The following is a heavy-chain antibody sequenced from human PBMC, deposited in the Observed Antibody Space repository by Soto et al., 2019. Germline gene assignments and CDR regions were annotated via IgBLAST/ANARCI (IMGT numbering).Heavy chain of an antibody. J-gene: IGHJ4*02. D-gene: IGHD3-3*01. CDR3: ARWISGYYFDY. Sequence: PSETLSLTCNVSGDSVTSDSHYWSWIRQPPGKGLEWIGYFYYFGSTNYNPSLKSRVTISVDTAKNQFSLNLRSVTAADTAVYFCARWISGYYFDYWGQGTQVTVSS. V-gene: IGHV4-61*01. CDR2: FYYFGST. CDR1: GDSVTSDSHY.